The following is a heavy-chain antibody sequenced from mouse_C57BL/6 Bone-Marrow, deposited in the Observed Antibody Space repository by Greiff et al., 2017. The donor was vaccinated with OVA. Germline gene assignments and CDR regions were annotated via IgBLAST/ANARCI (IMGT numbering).Heavy chain of an antibody. Sequence: EVQVVESGPELVKPGASVKISCKASGYSFTGYYMHWVKQSHGNILDWIGYIYPYNGVSSYNQKFKGKATLTVDKSSSTAYMELRSLTSEDSAVYYCARSYYYGSSYCYFDYWGQGTTLTVSS. D-gene: IGHD1-1*01. J-gene: IGHJ2*01. CDR3: ARSYYYGSSYCYFDY. V-gene: IGHV1-31*01. CDR1: GYSFTGYY. CDR2: IYPYNGVS.